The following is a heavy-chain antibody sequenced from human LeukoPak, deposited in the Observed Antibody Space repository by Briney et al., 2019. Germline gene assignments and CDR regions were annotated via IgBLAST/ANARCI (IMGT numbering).Heavy chain of an antibody. V-gene: IGHV3-21*01. CDR2: ISSSSSYI. CDR3: ARMEDYGDSKSDY. J-gene: IGHJ4*02. CDR1: GFTFSSYS. D-gene: IGHD4-17*01. Sequence: PGGSLRLSCAASGFTFSSYSMNWVRQAPGKGLEWVSSISSSSSYIYYADSVKGRFTISRDNAKNSLYLQMNSLRAEDTAVNYCARMEDYGDSKSDYWGQGTLVTVSS.